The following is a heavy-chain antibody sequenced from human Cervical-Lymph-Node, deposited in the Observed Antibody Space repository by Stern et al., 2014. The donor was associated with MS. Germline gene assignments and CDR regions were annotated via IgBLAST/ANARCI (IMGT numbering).Heavy chain of an antibody. J-gene: IGHJ6*02. V-gene: IGHV3-13*01. CDR2: IGIAGDT. CDR1: GFTFSSYD. Sequence: EMQLVESGGGLVQPGGSLRLSCAASGFTFSSYDMHWVPQATVKGLEWVSAIGIAGDTHYPGSVKGRFTISRENAKNSLYLQMNSLRVGDTAVYYCARDRNGMDVWGQGTTVTVSS. CDR3: ARDRNGMDV.